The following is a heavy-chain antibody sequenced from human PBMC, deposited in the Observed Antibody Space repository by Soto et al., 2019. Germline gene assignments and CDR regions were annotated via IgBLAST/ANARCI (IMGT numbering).Heavy chain of an antibody. Sequence: SETLSLTCSVSGGSISGSYWSWIRQSPGKGLEWLGYVYYTGSTNYSPSLRSRVSISVDTSKNEFSLRLSSVTAADTAVYFCVRSVAVPGAHIDYWGQGTHVTVSS. CDR1: GGSISGSY. J-gene: IGHJ4*02. D-gene: IGHD6-19*01. CDR3: VRSVAVPGAHIDY. V-gene: IGHV4-59*01. CDR2: VYYTGST.